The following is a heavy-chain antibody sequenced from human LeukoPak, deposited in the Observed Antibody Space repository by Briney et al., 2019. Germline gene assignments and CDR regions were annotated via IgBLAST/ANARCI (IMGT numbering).Heavy chain of an antibody. V-gene: IGHV3-53*01. CDR3: ARESLGDHSLAF. J-gene: IGHJ4*02. Sequence: GGSLRLSCAASGFTFSSYSMNWVRQAPGKGLEWVSVIYSAGPTFYADSVKGRFSISRDTSENTLYLEMNSLRADDTAVYYCARESLGDHSLAFWGQGTLVTVSS. CDR2: IYSAGPT. CDR1: GFTFSSYS. D-gene: IGHD4-17*01.